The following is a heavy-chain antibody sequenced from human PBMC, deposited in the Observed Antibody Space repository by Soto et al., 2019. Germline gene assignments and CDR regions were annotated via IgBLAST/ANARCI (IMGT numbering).Heavy chain of an antibody. CDR1: GFSFSSYG. CDR3: AKEHSSSWASAT. J-gene: IGHJ4*02. Sequence: GGSLRLSCAASGFSFSSYGMTWVRQAPGKGLEWVSFISGSGGTTHYADSVKGRFTVSRDNSKNTLFLQMISLSADDTAVYYCAKEHSSSWASATWGQGTLVTVSS. V-gene: IGHV3-23*01. D-gene: IGHD6-6*01. CDR2: ISGSGGTT.